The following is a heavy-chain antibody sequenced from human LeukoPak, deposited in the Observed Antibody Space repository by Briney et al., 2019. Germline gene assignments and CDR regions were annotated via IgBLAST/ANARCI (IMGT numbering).Heavy chain of an antibody. CDR2: ISSSSSTI. Sequence: GGSLRLSCAASGFTFSSYSMNWVRQAPGKGLEWVSYISSSSSTIYYADSVKGRFTISRDNAKNSLYLQMNSLRDEDTAVYYCARDLRLLFNIVPTIEIDDYWGQGTLVTVSS. CDR3: ARDLRLLFNIVPTIEIDDY. D-gene: IGHD5-12*01. CDR1: GFTFSSYS. V-gene: IGHV3-48*02. J-gene: IGHJ4*02.